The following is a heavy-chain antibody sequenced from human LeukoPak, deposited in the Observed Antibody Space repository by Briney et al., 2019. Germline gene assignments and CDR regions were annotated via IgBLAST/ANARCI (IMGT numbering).Heavy chain of an antibody. Sequence: GGSLRLSCAASGFTFSSYGMHWVRQAPGKGLEWVAVISYDGSNKYYADSVKGRFTISRDNSKNTLYLQMNSLRAEDTAVYYCAKEMDYDFWSQGYRMDVWGQGTTVTVSS. CDR1: GFTFSSYG. V-gene: IGHV3-30*18. D-gene: IGHD3-3*01. J-gene: IGHJ6*02. CDR3: AKEMDYDFWSQGYRMDV. CDR2: ISYDGSNK.